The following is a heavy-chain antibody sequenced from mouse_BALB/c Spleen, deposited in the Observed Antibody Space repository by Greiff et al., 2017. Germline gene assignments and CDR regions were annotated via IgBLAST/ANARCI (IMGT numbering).Heavy chain of an antibody. D-gene: IGHD2-2*01. J-gene: IGHJ3*01. CDR2: ISSGGST. CDR3: AKEDYGYVFAY. CDR1: GFTFSSYA. V-gene: IGHV5-6-5*01. Sequence: EVQLVESGGGLVKPGGSLKLSCAASGFTFSSYAMSWVRQTPEKRLEWVASISSGGSTYYPDSVKGRFTISRDNARNILYLQMSSLRSEDTAMYYCAKEDYGYVFAYWGQGTLVTVSA.